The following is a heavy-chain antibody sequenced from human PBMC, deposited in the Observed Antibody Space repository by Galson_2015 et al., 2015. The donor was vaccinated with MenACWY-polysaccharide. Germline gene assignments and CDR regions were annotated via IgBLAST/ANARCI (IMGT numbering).Heavy chain of an antibody. D-gene: IGHD3-22*01. CDR3: ARGGKYYYDSSGYLNWFDP. CDR1: GYTFSSYD. J-gene: IGHJ5*02. CDR2: MNPNSGNT. Sequence: SVKVSCKASGYTFSSYDINWVRQTTGQGLAWMGWMNPNSGNTGYAQKFQGRVTMTRNTSISIAYMELSSLRSEDTAVYYCARGGKYYYDSSGYLNWFDPWGQGTLVTVSS. V-gene: IGHV1-8*01.